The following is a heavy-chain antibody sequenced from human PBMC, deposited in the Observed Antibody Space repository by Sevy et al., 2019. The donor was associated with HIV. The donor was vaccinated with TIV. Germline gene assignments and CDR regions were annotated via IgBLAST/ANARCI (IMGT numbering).Heavy chain of an antibody. D-gene: IGHD6-19*01. V-gene: IGHV3-21*06. Sequence: RGSLRLSCAASGFSFSAYTMNWVRQAPGKGLEWVSSINSGRNYIYYADSMKGRFTISRDNDKNSLYLQMNSLRAEDTAVYYCARSSGWSQPTDYWGQGTLVTVS. J-gene: IGHJ4*02. CDR1: GFSFSAYT. CDR2: INSGRNYI. CDR3: ARSSGWSQPTDY.